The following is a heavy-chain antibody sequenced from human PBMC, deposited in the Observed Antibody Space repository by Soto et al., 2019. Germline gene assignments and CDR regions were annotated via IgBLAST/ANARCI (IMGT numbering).Heavy chain of an antibody. J-gene: IGHJ4*01. Sequence: GGSLRLSCAASGFTFSDYYMSWIRQAPGKGLEWLSYISSSSSYTNYADSVKGRFTISRDNAKNSLFLQMNSLRADDTAVYYCARDLSSSSTNYFDSWGHGTLVTVSS. V-gene: IGHV3-11*06. CDR2: ISSSSSYT. CDR1: GFTFSDYY. CDR3: ARDLSSSSTNYFDS.